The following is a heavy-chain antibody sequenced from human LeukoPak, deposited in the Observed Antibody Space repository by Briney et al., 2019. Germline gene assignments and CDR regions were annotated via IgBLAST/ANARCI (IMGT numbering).Heavy chain of an antibody. J-gene: IGHJ4*02. Sequence: GGSLRLSCATSGFTFSNYVMHWVRQAPGKGLEWVAVISFDGTKTYYADSVKGRFTISRDNSKSTVYLQMSSELAEDTAVYYWAKVEVFYSTWYYFDYWGQGTLVAVSS. D-gene: IGHD6-13*01. V-gene: IGHV3-30*18. CDR3: AKVEVFYSTWYYFDY. CDR1: GFTFSNYV. CDR2: ISFDGTKT.